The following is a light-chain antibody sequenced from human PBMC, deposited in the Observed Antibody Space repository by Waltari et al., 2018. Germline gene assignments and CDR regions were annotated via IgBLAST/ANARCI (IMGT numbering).Light chain of an antibody. Sequence: QSALTQPASVSGSPGQSITISCTGTSSDVGGYNYVSWYQQHPGKAPKLMIYDVSKRPSVVSNRFSGSKAGTTASLTSSGLRAEDEADYYCSSYTSSSVYVFGTGTKVTVL. CDR2: DVS. CDR1: SSDVGGYNY. J-gene: IGLJ1*01. CDR3: SSYTSSSVYV. V-gene: IGLV2-14*01.